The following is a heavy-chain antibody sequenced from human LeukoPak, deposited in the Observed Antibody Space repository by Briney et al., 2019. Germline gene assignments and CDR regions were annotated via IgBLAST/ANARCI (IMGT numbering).Heavy chain of an antibody. D-gene: IGHD5-24*01. CDR2: INSDGSK. J-gene: IGHJ3*01. V-gene: IGHV3-53*01. Sequence: GGSLRLSCGMSGITVSSDYMTWVRQAPGKGLEWVSVINSDGSKYYADSVKGRFTISRDNSKKTLYLQMNSLRAEDTAVYYCAKGKVNHDGALDAWGQGTLVTVSS. CDR1: GITVSSDY. CDR3: AKGKVNHDGALDA.